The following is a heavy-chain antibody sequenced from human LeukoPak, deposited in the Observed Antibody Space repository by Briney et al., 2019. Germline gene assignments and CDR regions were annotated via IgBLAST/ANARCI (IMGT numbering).Heavy chain of an antibody. V-gene: IGHV4-30-2*01. J-gene: IGHJ4*02. CDR2: IYHSGST. CDR1: GGSVSSGGYS. D-gene: IGHD5-12*01. CDR3: ARTTSNYDYYFDY. Sequence: SETLSLTCAVSGGSVSSGGYSWSWIRQPPGMGLEWIGYIYHSGSTYYNPSLNSRVTISVDRSKNHFFLRLSSVTAADTAVYYCARTTSNYDYYFDYWGQGTLVTVSS.